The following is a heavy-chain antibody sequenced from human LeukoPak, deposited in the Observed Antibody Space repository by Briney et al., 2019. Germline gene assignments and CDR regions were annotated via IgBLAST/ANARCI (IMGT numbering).Heavy chain of an antibody. V-gene: IGHV3-23*01. D-gene: IGHD3-3*01. Sequence: PGGSLRLSCAASGFTFSSYAMSWVRQAPGKGLEWASAISGSGGSTYYADSVKGRFTISRDNSKNTLYLQMNSLRAEDTAVYYCAKAAAITIFGVVIVNFDYWGQGTLVTVSS. CDR1: GFTFSSYA. J-gene: IGHJ4*02. CDR2: ISGSGGST. CDR3: AKAAAITIFGVVIVNFDY.